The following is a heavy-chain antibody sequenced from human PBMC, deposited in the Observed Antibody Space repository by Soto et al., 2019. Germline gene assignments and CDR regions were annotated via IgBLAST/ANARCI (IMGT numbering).Heavy chain of an antibody. CDR3: ARDGLDYYGSGDANWFDP. Sequence: QVQLQESGPGLVKPSQTLSLTCTVSGGSISSGGYYWSWIRQHPGKGLEWIGYIYYSGSTYYNPSLKSRVTISVDTSKNQFSLKLSSVTAADTAVYYCARDGLDYYGSGDANWFDPWGQGTLVTVSS. V-gene: IGHV4-31*03. D-gene: IGHD3-10*01. CDR2: IYYSGST. CDR1: GGSISSGGYY. J-gene: IGHJ5*02.